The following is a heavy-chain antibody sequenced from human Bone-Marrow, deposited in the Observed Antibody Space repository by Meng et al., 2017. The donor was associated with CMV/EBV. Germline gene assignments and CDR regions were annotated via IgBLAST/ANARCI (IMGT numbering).Heavy chain of an antibody. Sequence: SETLSLTCTVSGGSISSYYWSWIRQPPGKGLEWIGSIYYSGSTYYNPSLKSRVTISVDTSKNQFSLKLSSVTAADTAVYYCARPAPPVSGDYYYGMDVWGQGTTVTVSS. J-gene: IGHJ6*02. D-gene: IGHD3-10*01. CDR1: GGSISSYY. CDR3: ARPAPPVSGDYYYGMDV. CDR2: IYYSGST. V-gene: IGHV4-39*01.